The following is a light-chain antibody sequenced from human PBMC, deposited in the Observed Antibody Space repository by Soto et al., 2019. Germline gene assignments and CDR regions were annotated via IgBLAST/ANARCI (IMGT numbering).Light chain of an antibody. V-gene: IGKV1-5*01. CDR2: DAS. Sequence: DIQMTQSPSTLSASVGDRVTITCRASQSISSLLAWDQQKPGKAPNLLIYDASSLESGVPSRFSGSGSGTEFTLSISSLQPDDSATYYCQQYNSYVPYTFGQGTKLEIK. CDR3: QQYNSYVPYT. CDR1: QSISSL. J-gene: IGKJ2*01.